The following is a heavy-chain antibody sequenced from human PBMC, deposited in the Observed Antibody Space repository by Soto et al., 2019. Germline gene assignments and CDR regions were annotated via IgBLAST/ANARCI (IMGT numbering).Heavy chain of an antibody. CDR2: IWYDGSNK. CDR3: ARDPHPSIGGSSDY. V-gene: IGHV3-33*01. D-gene: IGHD3-10*01. J-gene: IGHJ4*02. Sequence: QVQLVESGVGVVQPGRSLRLSCAASGFTFSSYGMHWVRQAPGKGLEWVAVIWYDGSNKYYADSVKGRFTISRDNSKNTLYLQMNSLRAEDTAVYYFARDPHPSIGGSSDYWGQGTLVTVSS. CDR1: GFTFSSYG.